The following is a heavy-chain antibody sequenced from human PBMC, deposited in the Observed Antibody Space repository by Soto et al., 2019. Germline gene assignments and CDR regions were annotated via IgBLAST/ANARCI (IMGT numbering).Heavy chain of an antibody. J-gene: IGHJ6*02. V-gene: IGHV3-30-3*01. CDR3: ARDLGYGSSTSCHPVGMDV. CDR2: ISYDGSNK. Sequence: SGGSLRLSCAASGFTFSSYAMHWVRQAPGKGLEWVAVISYDGSNKYYADSVKGRFTISRDNSKNTLYLQMNSLRAEDTAVYYCARDLGYGSSTSCHPVGMDVWGQGTTVTGSS. D-gene: IGHD2-2*01. CDR1: GFTFSSYA.